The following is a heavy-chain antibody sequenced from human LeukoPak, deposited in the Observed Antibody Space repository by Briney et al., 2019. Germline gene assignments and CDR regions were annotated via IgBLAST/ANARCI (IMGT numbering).Heavy chain of an antibody. D-gene: IGHD6-6*01. CDR3: AKDLPKYSSSSVCYFDY. J-gene: IGHJ4*02. CDR2: ISGSGGST. CDR1: GFTFSSYA. V-gene: IGHV3-23*01. Sequence: PGGSLRLSCAASGFTFSSYAMSWVRQAPGKGLEWVSAISGSGGSTYYADSVKGRFTISRDNSKNTLYLQMNSLRAEDTAVYYCAKDLPKYSSSSVCYFDYWGQGTLVTVSS.